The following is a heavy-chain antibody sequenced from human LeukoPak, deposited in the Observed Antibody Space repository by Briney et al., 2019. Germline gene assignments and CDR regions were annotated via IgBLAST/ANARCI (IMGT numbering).Heavy chain of an antibody. V-gene: IGHV3-23*01. D-gene: IGHD1-14*01. Sequence: GGSLRLSCAASGFTFTTYAMSWVRQAPGKGLEWVSAISGSGDNTHYADSVMGRFTISRDNSKNTLYLQMNSLRAEDTAVYYCPALGTDSGYWGQGTLVTVSS. CDR2: ISGSGDNT. J-gene: IGHJ4*02. CDR1: GFTFTTYA. CDR3: PALGTDSGY.